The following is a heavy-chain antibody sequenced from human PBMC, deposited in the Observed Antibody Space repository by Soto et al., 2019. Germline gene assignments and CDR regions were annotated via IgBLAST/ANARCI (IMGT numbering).Heavy chain of an antibody. D-gene: IGHD6-19*01. J-gene: IGHJ4*02. CDR3: ARDNIAVAGTSPDY. Sequence: KTSETLSLTCAVYGGAFSGYYWSWIRQPPGKGLEWIGEINHSGSTNYNPSLKSRVTISVDTSKNQFSLKLSSVTAADTAVYYCARDNIAVAGTSPDYWGQGTLVTVSS. CDR1: GGAFSGYY. CDR2: INHSGST. V-gene: IGHV4-34*01.